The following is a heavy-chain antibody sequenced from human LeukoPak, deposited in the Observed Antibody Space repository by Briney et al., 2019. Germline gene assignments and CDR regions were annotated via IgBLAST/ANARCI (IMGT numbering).Heavy chain of an antibody. V-gene: IGHV3-23*01. J-gene: IGHJ4*02. CDR3: AKSKQLANYFDY. CDR2: ISGSGGST. CDR1: GGSISSSN. D-gene: IGHD6-6*01. Sequence: GTLSLTCAVSGGSISSSNWWSWVRQAPGKGLEWVSAISGSGGSTYYADSVKGRFTISRDNSKNTLYLQMNSLRAEDTAVYYCAKSKQLANYFDYWGQGTLVTVSS.